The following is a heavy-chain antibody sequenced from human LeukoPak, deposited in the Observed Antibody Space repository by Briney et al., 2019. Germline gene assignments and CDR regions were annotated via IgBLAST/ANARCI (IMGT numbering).Heavy chain of an antibody. Sequence: SQTLSLTCTVSGGSIRSGDYYWSWIRQPPGKGLEWIGYIYYSGSTYYSPSPKSRVTISVDTSKNQFSLKLSSVTAADTAVYYCARGDDSSGYSPFDYWGQGTLVTVSS. CDR2: IYYSGST. J-gene: IGHJ4*02. CDR1: GGSIRSGDYY. V-gene: IGHV4-30-4*01. D-gene: IGHD3-22*01. CDR3: ARGDDSSGYSPFDY.